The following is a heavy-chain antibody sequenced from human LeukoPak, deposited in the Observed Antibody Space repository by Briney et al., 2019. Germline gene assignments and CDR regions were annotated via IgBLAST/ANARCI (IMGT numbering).Heavy chain of an antibody. Sequence: GASVKVSSKASGYTFTASYIHWVRQAPGQGLECMGWINPNSGGTNYAQKFQGGVTMTRDTSISTAYMELSSLRSDDTAMYYCARTAGGAFDIWGQGTMVTVSS. CDR1: GYTFTASY. CDR2: INPNSGGT. J-gene: IGHJ3*02. CDR3: ARTAGGAFDI. V-gene: IGHV1-2*02. D-gene: IGHD2-21*02.